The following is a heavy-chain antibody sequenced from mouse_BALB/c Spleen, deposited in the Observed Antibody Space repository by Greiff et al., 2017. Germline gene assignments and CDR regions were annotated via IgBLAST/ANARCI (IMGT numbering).Heavy chain of an antibody. D-gene: IGHD3-2*01. Sequence: VQLKESGAELVKPGASVKLSCTASGFNIKDTYMHWVKQRPEQGLEWIGRIDPANGNTKYDPKFQGKATITADTSSNTAYLQLSSLTSEDTAVYYCARSDSSGYWFAYWGQGTLVTVSA. CDR2: IDPANGNT. V-gene: IGHV14-3*02. J-gene: IGHJ3*01. CDR1: GFNIKDTY. CDR3: ARSDSSGYWFAY.